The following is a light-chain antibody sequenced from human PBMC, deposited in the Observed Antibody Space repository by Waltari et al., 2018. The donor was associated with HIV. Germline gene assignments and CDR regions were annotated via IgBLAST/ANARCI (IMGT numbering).Light chain of an antibody. V-gene: IGLV2-14*01. Sequence: QSALTQPASVSGSPGQSITISCTGTSRDVGGYNYVSWYQQHPDKAPKLMIYAVSNRPSGVSNSFSGSKSGNTSSLTISGLQAEDEADYYCTSYTSSSTVVFGGGTKLTVL. CDR2: AVS. J-gene: IGLJ2*01. CDR1: SRDVGGYNY. CDR3: TSYTSSSTVV.